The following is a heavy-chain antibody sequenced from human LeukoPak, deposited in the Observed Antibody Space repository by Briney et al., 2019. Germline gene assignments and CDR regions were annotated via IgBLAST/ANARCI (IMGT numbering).Heavy chain of an antibody. Sequence: GASVKVSFKASGYTFTGYYMHWVRQAPGQGLEWMGWINPNSGGTNYAQKFQGRVTMTRDTSISTAYMELSRLRSDDTAEYYCARGGPGYGGNSEWFDPWGQGTPVTVSS. D-gene: IGHD4-23*01. CDR2: INPNSGGT. CDR3: ARGGPGYGGNSEWFDP. J-gene: IGHJ5*02. V-gene: IGHV1-2*02. CDR1: GYTFTGYY.